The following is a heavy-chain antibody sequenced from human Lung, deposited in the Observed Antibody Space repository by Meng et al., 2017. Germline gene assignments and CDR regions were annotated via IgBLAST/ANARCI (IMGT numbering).Heavy chain of an antibody. CDR1: GYTFTSYA. CDR3: ARRRESSSWN. D-gene: IGHD6-13*01. J-gene: IGHJ4*02. CDR2: INTNTGNP. Sequence: QVPLEQSGSALKKPGASVTVPCEASGYTFTSYAMNWVRQAPGQGLEWMGWINTNTGNPTYAQSFTGRFVFSVDTSVSTAYLQISNLKAEDTAVYYCARRRESSSWNWGQGTLVTVSS. V-gene: IGHV7-4-1*02.